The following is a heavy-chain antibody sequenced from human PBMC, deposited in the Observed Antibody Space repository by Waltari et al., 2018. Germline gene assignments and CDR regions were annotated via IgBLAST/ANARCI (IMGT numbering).Heavy chain of an antibody. CDR2: INWSGAIT. Sequence: EVQLVESGGGMVRPGGSLRLSCAASGFSFIADGMSWVRQVPGKGLEWVSGINWSGAITSYADSVMGRFTVSRDNAMNSLYLEMSSLRAEDTALYYCVREVFGSGWRESYFFDYWGQGTLVTVSS. CDR1: GFSFIADG. CDR3: VREVFGSGWRESYFFDY. D-gene: IGHD6-19*01. V-gene: IGHV3-20*04. J-gene: IGHJ4*02.